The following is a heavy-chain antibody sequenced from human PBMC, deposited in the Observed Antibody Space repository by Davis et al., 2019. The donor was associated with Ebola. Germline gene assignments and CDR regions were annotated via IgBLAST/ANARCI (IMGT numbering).Heavy chain of an antibody. CDR2: ISWDGADT. V-gene: IGHV3-43*01. CDR3: ARGTHTDY. J-gene: IGHJ4*02. Sequence: GGSLRLSCAASGFPFGDYTMQWVRHAPGKGLDWVALISWDGADTHYGDSVKGRFTISRDDGQNALYLQMSSLRGEDTAVYYCARGTHTDYWGQGTLVTVSS. CDR1: GFPFGDYT.